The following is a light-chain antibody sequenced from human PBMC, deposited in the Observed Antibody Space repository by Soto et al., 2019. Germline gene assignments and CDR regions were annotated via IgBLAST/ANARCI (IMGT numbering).Light chain of an antibody. V-gene: IGKV3-11*01. CDR3: QQRSNWPTYT. Sequence: EIVLTQSPATLSLSPGERATLSCRASQSVSSHLAWYQQKPGQAPRLLIYDASNRATGIPARFSGSGSGTDFTLTISSLEPEDFAVYYCQQRSNWPTYTFGQGTKLDIK. CDR2: DAS. J-gene: IGKJ2*01. CDR1: QSVSSH.